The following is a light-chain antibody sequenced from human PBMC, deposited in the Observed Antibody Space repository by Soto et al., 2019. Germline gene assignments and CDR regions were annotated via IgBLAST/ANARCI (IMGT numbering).Light chain of an antibody. CDR2: DNR. J-gene: IGLJ1*01. Sequence: QSVLTQPPSVSGAPGQRVTISCTGSSSSIGAGYDVHWYQQLPGTAPKLLIYDNRNRPSGVPDRFSASRSGASASLAIAGLHAEDEADYYCQSYDISLSAYVFGSGTKLTVL. CDR3: QSYDISLSAYV. CDR1: SSSIGAGYD. V-gene: IGLV1-40*01.